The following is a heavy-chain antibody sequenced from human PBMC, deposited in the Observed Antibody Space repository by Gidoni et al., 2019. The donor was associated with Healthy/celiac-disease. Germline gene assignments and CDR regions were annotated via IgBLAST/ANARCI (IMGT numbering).Heavy chain of an antibody. D-gene: IGHD2-21*01. CDR2: IWYDGSNK. J-gene: IGHJ6*02. CDR1: GFTFSSYG. Sequence: QVQLVESGGGVVQPGRSLRLSCAASGFTFSSYGMHWVRQAPGKGLEWVAVIWYDGSNKYYADSVKGRFTISRDNSKNTLYLQMNSLRAEDTAVYYCARDQGAYNYGMDVWGQGTTVTVSS. CDR3: ARDQGAYNYGMDV. V-gene: IGHV3-33*01.